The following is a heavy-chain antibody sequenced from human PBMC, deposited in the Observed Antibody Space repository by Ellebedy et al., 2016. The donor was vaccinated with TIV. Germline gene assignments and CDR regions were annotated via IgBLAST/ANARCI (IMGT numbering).Heavy chain of an antibody. CDR1: GGSINTYY. J-gene: IGHJ5*02. CDR2: VYSNGRT. V-gene: IGHV4-59*08. D-gene: IGHD3-22*01. Sequence: MPSETLSLTCAVTGGSINTYYWSWIRQPPGKGLEWIGYVYSNGRTLYSPSLKSRVTISVDTSKNQFSLKVTSVTSADTARYYCAGHGMIGVAAGWFDPWGQGTLVTVST. CDR3: AGHGMIGVAAGWFDP.